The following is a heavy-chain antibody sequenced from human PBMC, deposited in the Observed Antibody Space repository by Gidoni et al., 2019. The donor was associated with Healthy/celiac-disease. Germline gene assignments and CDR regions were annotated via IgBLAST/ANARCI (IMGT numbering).Heavy chain of an antibody. V-gene: IGHV4-34*01. J-gene: IGHJ6*02. D-gene: IGHD2-2*01. CDR3: ARGGGSTSLLHYYYYGMDV. CDR1: GGSFSGYY. Sequence: QVQLQQWGAGLLKPSETLSLTCAVYGGSFSGYYWSWIRQPPGKGLEWIGEINHSGSTNYNPYLKSRVTISVDTSKNQFSLKLSSVTAADTAVYYCARGGGSTSLLHYYYYGMDVWGQGTTVTVSS. CDR2: INHSGST.